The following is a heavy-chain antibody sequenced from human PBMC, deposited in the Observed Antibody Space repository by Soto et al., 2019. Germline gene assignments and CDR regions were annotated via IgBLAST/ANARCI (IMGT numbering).Heavy chain of an antibody. CDR2: ISDSGANT. V-gene: IGHV3-23*01. CDR1: GFTFSTYP. Sequence: PGGSVRLSCAASGFTFSTYPMIWVRQAPGKGLECVGSISDSGANTYYADSVRGRFTISRDNSKNTLYLQMNSLRDDDTAVYYCAKILSMVTSYYYGMDVWGHGTTVTVSS. D-gene: IGHD4-17*01. J-gene: IGHJ6*02. CDR3: AKILSMVTSYYYGMDV.